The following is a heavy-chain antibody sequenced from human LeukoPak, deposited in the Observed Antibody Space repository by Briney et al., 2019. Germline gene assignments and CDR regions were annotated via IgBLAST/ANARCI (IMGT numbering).Heavy chain of an antibody. J-gene: IGHJ4*02. Sequence: EPGRSLRLSCAASGFTFSSYAMHWVRQAPGKGLEWVAVISYDGSNKYYADSVKGRFTISRDNSKNTLYLQMNSLRAEDTAVYYCAGEPAFSCSWELFGYWGQGTLVTVTA. V-gene: IGHV3-30*04. CDR1: GFTFSSYA. D-gene: IGHD6-13*01. CDR3: AGEPAFSCSWELFGY. CDR2: ISYDGSNK.